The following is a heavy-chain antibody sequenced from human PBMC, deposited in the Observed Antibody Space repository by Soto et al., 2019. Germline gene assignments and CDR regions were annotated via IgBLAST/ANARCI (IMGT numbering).Heavy chain of an antibody. J-gene: IGHJ5*02. CDR1: GISIDNYY. V-gene: IGHV4-4*07. CDR2: IYSSGTT. CDR3: VRDVGGSGWFAP. Sequence: SETLSLTCTVSGISIDNYYCSWIRQPAGKGLEWIGRIYSSGTTNYNPSLKSRVTMSVDMSKSQFSLNVRSVTAADTAVYYCVRDVGGSGWFAPWGQGTLVTVSS.